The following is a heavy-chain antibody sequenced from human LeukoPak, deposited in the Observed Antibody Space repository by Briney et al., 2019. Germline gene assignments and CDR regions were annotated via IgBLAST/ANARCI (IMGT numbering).Heavy chain of an antibody. CDR3: AKDRSSSWSFDY. J-gene: IGHJ4*02. CDR1: GSTFSRNG. V-gene: IGHV3-30*18. Sequence: PGRSLRLSCAASGSTFSRNGMHWVRQAPGKGLEWVSVISPDGSSQDYADSVKGRFTISRDNSENTLYLQMNGLRAEDTAVYYCAKDRSSSWSFDYWGQGTLVTVSS. CDR2: ISPDGSSQ. D-gene: IGHD6-13*01.